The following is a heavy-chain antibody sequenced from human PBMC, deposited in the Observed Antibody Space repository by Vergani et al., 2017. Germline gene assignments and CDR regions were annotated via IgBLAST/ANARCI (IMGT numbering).Heavy chain of an antibody. CDR2: IWYDGSKE. Sequence: QVQLEESGGGVVQPGRSLRLSCAGSGFTLRSHAMHWVRQAPGKGLEWVAFIWYDGSKEYYADSVKGRFTISRYNSKNTLYLQMNNLRAADTAGYYCARSGYCAHCVCYMTYYYYMFFWGKGSVVTVSS. V-gene: IGHV3-33*01. D-gene: IGHD2-8*01. J-gene: IGHJ6*03. CDR1: GFTLRSHA. CDR3: ARSGYCAHCVCYMTYYYYMFF.